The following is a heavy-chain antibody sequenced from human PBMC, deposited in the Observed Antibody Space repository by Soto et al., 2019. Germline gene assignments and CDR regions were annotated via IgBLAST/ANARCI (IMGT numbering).Heavy chain of an antibody. CDR3: ARPEYSSSSYGMDA. J-gene: IGHJ6*02. D-gene: IGHD6-6*01. V-gene: IGHV3-48*02. CDR2: ISSSSSTI. Sequence: GGSLRLSCAASGFTFSSYSMNWVRQAPGKGLEWVSYISSSSSTIHYADSVKGRFTISRDNAKNSLYLQMNSLRDEDTAVYYCARPEYSSSSYGMDAWGQGTTVTVSS. CDR1: GFTFSSYS.